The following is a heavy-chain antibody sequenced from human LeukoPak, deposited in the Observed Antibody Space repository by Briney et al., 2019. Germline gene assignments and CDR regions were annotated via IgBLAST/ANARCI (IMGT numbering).Heavy chain of an antibody. V-gene: IGHV3-23*01. CDR3: ARAAAGTLWSFDY. D-gene: IGHD6-13*01. Sequence: AGGSLRLSCAASGFTFSNYAMTWVRQAPGKGLEWVSAIGGSGGSSYYVDSVKGRFTISRDNSNNSLYVQMNSLRAEDTAIYYCARAAAGTLWSFDYWGQGTTVTVSS. CDR2: IGGSGGSS. J-gene: IGHJ4*02. CDR1: GFTFSNYA.